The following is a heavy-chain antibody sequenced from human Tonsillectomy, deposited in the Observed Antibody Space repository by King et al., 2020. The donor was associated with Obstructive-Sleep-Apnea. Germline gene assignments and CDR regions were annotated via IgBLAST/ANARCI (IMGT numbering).Heavy chain of an antibody. Sequence: VQLVESGGGLVKPGGSLRLSCAASGFTFSSYSMNWVRQAPGKGLEWVSSISSSSSYIYYADSVKGRFTISRDNAKNSLYLQMNSLRAEDTAVYYCARGPPHTPLYSSGWYLDIWGQGTMVTVSS. CDR1: GFTFSSYS. CDR2: ISSSSSYI. J-gene: IGHJ3*02. CDR3: ARGPPHTPLYSSGWYLDI. V-gene: IGHV3-21*01. D-gene: IGHD6-19*01.